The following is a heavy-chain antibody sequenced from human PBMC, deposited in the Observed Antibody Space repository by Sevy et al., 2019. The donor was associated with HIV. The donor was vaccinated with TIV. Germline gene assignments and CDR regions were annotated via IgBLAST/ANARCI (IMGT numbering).Heavy chain of an antibody. CDR3: AKDKLLDAFDI. CDR2: INPRTGDT. D-gene: IGHD2-15*01. CDR1: GYTFSDNY. J-gene: IGHJ3*02. Sequence: ASVKVSCKASGYTFSDNYMHWVRQAPGQGLEWVGRINPRTGDTKYAQKFQGRVTVTRDTSISTAYMELSRLTSDDTAIYYCAKDKLLDAFDIWGQGTSVTVSS. V-gene: IGHV1-2*06.